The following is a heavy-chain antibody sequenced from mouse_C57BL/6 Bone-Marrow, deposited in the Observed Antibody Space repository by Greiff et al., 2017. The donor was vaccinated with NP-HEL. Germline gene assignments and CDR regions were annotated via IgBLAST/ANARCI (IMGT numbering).Heavy chain of an antibody. CDR1: GFTFSDYY. Sequence: EVKLMESGGGLVQPGGSLKLSCAASGFTFSDYYMYWVRQTPEKRLEWVAYISNGGGSTYYPDTVKGRFTISRDNAKNTLYLQMSRLKSEDTAMYYCAPIYYAGTMDYWGQGTSVTVSS. CDR3: APIYYAGTMDY. CDR2: ISNGGGST. J-gene: IGHJ4*01. V-gene: IGHV5-12*01. D-gene: IGHD2-1*01.